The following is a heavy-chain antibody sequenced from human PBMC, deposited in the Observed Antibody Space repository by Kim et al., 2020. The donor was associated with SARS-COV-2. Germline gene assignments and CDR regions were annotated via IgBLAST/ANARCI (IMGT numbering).Heavy chain of an antibody. D-gene: IGHD2-8*01. Sequence: TLHNPALRSRLTLSQDTSENQFSLRLSSVAAADTAVYYCTKPRAWANTFDVWGRGTMVTVSS. V-gene: IGHV4-39*01. CDR2: T. CDR3: TKPRAWANTFDV. J-gene: IGHJ3*01.